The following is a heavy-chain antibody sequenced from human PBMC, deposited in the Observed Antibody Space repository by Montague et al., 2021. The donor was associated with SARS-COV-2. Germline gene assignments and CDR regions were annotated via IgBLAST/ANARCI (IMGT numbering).Heavy chain of an antibody. Sequence: SLRLSCAASGFTFGDYAMHWVRQAPGKGLEWVSGISWNSGSIGYADSVXGLFTISRDNAKNSLYLQMNSLRAEDTALYYCAKDSYYDFWSGYSPGENWFDPWGQGTLVTVSS. D-gene: IGHD3-3*01. CDR2: ISWNSGSI. CDR1: GFTFGDYA. V-gene: IGHV3-9*01. J-gene: IGHJ5*02. CDR3: AKDSYYDFWSGYSPGENWFDP.